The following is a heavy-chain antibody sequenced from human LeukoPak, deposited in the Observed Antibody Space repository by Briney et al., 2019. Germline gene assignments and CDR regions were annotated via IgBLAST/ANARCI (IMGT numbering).Heavy chain of an antibody. CDR3: AILPRDY. Sequence: SETLSLTCAVYGGSFSGYYWSWIRQPPGKGLEWIGEINHSGSTNYNPSLKRRVTISVDTSKNQFSLKLSSVAAADTAVYCCAILPRDYWGQGTLVTVSS. J-gene: IGHJ4*02. V-gene: IGHV4-34*01. CDR1: GGSFSGYY. CDR2: INHSGST.